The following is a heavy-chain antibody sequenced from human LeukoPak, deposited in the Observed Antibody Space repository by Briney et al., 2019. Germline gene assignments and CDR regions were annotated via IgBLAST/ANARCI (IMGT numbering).Heavy chain of an antibody. V-gene: IGHV3-9*01. D-gene: IGHD6-13*01. CDR3: ARNSIAAAGTGFDY. Sequence: GGSLRLSCAASGFTFDDYAMHWVRQAPGKGLEWVSGISWNSGSIGYADSVKGRFTIPRDNAKNSLYLQMNSLRAEDTALYYCARNSIAAAGTGFDYWGQRTLVTVSS. J-gene: IGHJ4*02. CDR1: GFTFDDYA. CDR2: ISWNSGSI.